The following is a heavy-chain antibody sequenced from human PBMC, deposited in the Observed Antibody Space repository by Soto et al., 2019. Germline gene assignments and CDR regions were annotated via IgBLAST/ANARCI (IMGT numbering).Heavy chain of an antibody. CDR1: GYTFYTYD. Sequence: QVHLVQSGVEVKTPGASVKVSCQASGYTFYTYDISWVRQAPGQGLEWMGWISTYSGDTKYAQKCQCRVTMTTDTSTTTAYLDLRSLRSDATAVYYCARHHGPTTSENWFDPWGQGTLVTVSS. CDR3: ARHHGPTTSENWFDP. J-gene: IGHJ5*02. V-gene: IGHV1-18*01. D-gene: IGHD5-12*01. CDR2: ISTYSGDT.